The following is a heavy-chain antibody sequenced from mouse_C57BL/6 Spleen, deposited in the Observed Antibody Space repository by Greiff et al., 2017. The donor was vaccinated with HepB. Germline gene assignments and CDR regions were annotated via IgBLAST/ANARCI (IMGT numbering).Heavy chain of an antibody. J-gene: IGHJ2*01. Sequence: VKLVESGAELVRPGASVTLSCKASGYTFTDYEMHWVKQTPVHGLEWIGAIDPETGGTAYNQKFKGKAILTADKSSSTAYMELRSLTSEDSAVYYCTRSDGYYRYWGQGTTLTVSS. CDR1: GYTFTDYE. CDR3: TRSDGYYRY. CDR2: IDPETGGT. D-gene: IGHD2-3*01. V-gene: IGHV1-15*01.